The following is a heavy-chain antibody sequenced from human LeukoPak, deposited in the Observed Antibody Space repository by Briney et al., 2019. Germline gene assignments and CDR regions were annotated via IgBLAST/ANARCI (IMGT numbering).Heavy chain of an antibody. CDR3: ARDGPAEMVEYDY. J-gene: IGHJ4*02. Sequence: ESAVKVPCKASGYTFTGSDSYQYWLRQAPGQGLECMGWQHPRDGATDYERRFQGRVAMTAEPSISTAYMELSRLRPDETAMYYCARDGPAEMVEYDYWGQGTLVTVYS. D-gene: IGHD5-24*01. CDR1: GYTFTGSDSY. CDR2: QHPRDGAT. V-gene: IGHV1-2*02.